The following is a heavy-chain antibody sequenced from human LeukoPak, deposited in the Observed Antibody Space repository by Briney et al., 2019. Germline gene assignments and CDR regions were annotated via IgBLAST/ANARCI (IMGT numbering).Heavy chain of an antibody. V-gene: IGHV4-59*02. J-gene: IGHJ4*02. CDR3: ARTLSGYYFDY. CDR1: GGSVSDYY. CDR2: IYYTGST. Sequence: SETLSLTCTISGGSVSDYYWSWIRQSPGKGLEWIGYIYYTGSTTYNPSLKSRVTISVDTSKNQFSLKLSSVTAADTAVYYCARTLSGYYFDYWGQGTLVTVSS. D-gene: IGHD3-3*01.